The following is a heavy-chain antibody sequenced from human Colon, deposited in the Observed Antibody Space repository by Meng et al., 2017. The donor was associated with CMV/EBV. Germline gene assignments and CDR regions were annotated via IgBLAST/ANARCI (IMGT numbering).Heavy chain of an antibody. J-gene: IGHJ4*02. V-gene: IGHV1-46*01. Sequence: YTFTTSYMHWVRQAPGQGLEWMGIINPSSGSRTYAPKFQGIVTMTTDTSTSTVYMELSSLRSDDTAVYYCARGGSVSGSFHNDHNDYWGQGTLVTVSS. CDR3: ARGGSVSGSFHNDHNDY. D-gene: IGHD3-10*01. CDR2: INPSSGSR. CDR1: YTFTTSY.